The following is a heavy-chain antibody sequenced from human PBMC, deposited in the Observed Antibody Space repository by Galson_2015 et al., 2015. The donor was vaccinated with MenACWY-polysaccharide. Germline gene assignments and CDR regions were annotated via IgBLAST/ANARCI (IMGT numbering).Heavy chain of an antibody. J-gene: IGHJ5*02. CDR2: ISWNSDII. Sequence: SLRLSCAASGFTFDDYAMNWVRHAPGKGLEWVSAISWNSDIIGYADSVKGRFTISRDSAKNSLYLQMNSVRPEDTSLYYCAKGFSFGKSPVVHWGQGTLVTVSS. CDR3: AKGFSFGKSPVVH. CDR1: GFTFDDYA. V-gene: IGHV3-9*01. D-gene: IGHD3-16*01.